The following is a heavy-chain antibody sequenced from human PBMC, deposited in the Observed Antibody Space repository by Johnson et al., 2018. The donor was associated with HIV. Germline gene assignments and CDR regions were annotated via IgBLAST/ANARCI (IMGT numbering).Heavy chain of an antibody. D-gene: IGHD3-3*01. V-gene: IGHV3-30*04. J-gene: IGHJ3*02. CDR2: ISYDGSNK. CDR3: AGDRRGYYDFWSGPYDAFDI. CDR1: GFTFSSYA. Sequence: VQLVESGGGVVQPGRSLRLSCAASGFTFSSYAMHWVRQAPGKGLEWVAVISYDGSNKYYADSVKGRFTISRDNSKNTLYLQMNSLRAEDTTVYYCAGDRRGYYDFWSGPYDAFDIWGQGTMVTVSS.